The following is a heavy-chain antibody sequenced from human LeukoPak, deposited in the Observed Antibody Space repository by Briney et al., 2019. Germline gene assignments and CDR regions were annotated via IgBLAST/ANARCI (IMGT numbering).Heavy chain of an antibody. CDR2: ISYDGSNK. Sequence: GRSLRLSRAASGFTFSSYAMHWVRQAPGKGLEWVAVISYDGSNKYYADSVKGRFTISRDNSKNTLYLQMNSLRAEDTAVYYCARGYDSSGYYYAYYFDYWGQGTPVTVSS. V-gene: IGHV3-30-3*01. J-gene: IGHJ4*02. D-gene: IGHD3-22*01. CDR3: ARGYDSSGYYYAYYFDY. CDR1: GFTFSSYA.